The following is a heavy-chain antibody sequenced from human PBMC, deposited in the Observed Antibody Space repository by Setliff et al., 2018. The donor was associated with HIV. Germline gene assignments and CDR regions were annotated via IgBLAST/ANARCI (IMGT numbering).Heavy chain of an antibody. D-gene: IGHD6-19*01. CDR2: IYYSGST. CDR3: ARQFPPYHSGAHYSDL. Sequence: SETLSLTCTVSGVSITPHYWSWIRQPPGKGLEWIGLIYYSGSTNYSPSLKSRVTISVDSSKNQFSLKLTSVTAADAAIYYCARQFPPYHSGAHYSDLWSQGTLVTVSS. V-gene: IGHV4-59*11. CDR1: GVSITPHY. J-gene: IGHJ5*02.